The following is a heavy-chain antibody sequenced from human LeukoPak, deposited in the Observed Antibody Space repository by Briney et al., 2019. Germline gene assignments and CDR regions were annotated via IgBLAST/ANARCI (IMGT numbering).Heavy chain of an antibody. D-gene: IGHD5-18*01. V-gene: IGHV4-61*02. CDR3: AREQFDSYGSYNWFDP. CDR1: GGSISSGSYY. Sequence: SQTLSLTCTVSGGSISSGSYYWSWIRQSAGKGLEWIGRIYTSGSTNYNPSLKSRVTISVDTSKNQFSLKLSSVTAADTAVYYCAREQFDSYGSYNWFDPWGQGTLVTVSS. CDR2: IYTSGST. J-gene: IGHJ5*02.